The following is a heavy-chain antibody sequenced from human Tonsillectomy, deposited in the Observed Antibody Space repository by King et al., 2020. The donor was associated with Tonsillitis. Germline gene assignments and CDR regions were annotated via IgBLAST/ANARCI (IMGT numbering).Heavy chain of an antibody. CDR1: GFTFSRYD. CDR3: ARETERRYCTSSSCWGYMDV. Sequence: VQLVESGGGLVQPGGSLRLSCAASGFTFSRYDMHWVRQATGKGLEWVSAIGTAGDTYYPGSVKGRFTISREDAKNSLYLQMNSLRAEDTAVYYCARETERRYCTSSSCWGYMDVWGKGTTVTVSS. V-gene: IGHV3-13*01. CDR2: IGTAGDT. D-gene: IGHD2-2*01. J-gene: IGHJ6*03.